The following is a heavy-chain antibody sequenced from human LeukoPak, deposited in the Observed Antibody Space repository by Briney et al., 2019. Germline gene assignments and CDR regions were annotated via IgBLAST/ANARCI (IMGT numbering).Heavy chain of an antibody. D-gene: IGHD5-18*01. Sequence: GESLKISCKASGYSFNRYWIGWVRQMPGKGLEWMGIIYCGDSDTRYSPSFQGQVTISVDKSISTAYLQWSSLKASDTAMYYCARRLKLDTAMVYYDYWGQGTLVNVSP. J-gene: IGHJ4*02. V-gene: IGHV5-51*01. CDR2: IYCGDSDT. CDR1: GYSFNRYW. CDR3: ARRLKLDTAMVYYDY.